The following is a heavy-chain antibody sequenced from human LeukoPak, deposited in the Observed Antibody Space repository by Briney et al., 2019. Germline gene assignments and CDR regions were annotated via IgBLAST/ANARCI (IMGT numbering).Heavy chain of an antibody. D-gene: IGHD6-6*01. Sequence: GGSLRLSCAASGFTFSSYSMNWVRQAPGKGLEWVSSISSSSSYIYYADSVKGRFTISRDNAKNSLYLQMNSLRAEDTAVYYCARDGGSSYYYYYYYMDVWGKGTTVTVSS. CDR2: ISSSSSYI. CDR1: GFTFSSYS. CDR3: ARDGGSSYYYYYYYMDV. J-gene: IGHJ6*03. V-gene: IGHV3-21*01.